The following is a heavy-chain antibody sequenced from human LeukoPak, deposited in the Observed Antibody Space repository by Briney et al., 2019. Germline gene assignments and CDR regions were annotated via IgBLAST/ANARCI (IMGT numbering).Heavy chain of an antibody. CDR2: MNPNSGNT. V-gene: IGHV1-8*01. Sequence: ASVKVSCKASGYTFTSYDINWVRQATGQGLEWMGWMNPNSGNTGYAQKFQGRVTMTRNTSISTAYMELSSLRSEDTAVYYCARVKYYYGSGSYNFHLYYYYYGMDVWGQGTTDTVSS. CDR3: ARVKYYYGSGSYNFHLYYYYYGMDV. D-gene: IGHD3-10*01. J-gene: IGHJ6*02. CDR1: GYTFTSYD.